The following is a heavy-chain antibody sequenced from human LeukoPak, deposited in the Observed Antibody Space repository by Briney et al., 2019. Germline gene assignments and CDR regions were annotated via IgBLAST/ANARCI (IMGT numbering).Heavy chain of an antibody. V-gene: IGHV4-59*08. CDR1: GDSISSYY. CDR2: IYYSGST. CDR3: ARAVGTTTALFDY. D-gene: IGHD1-26*01. J-gene: IGHJ4*02. Sequence: SETLSLTCTVSGDSISSYYWGWIRQPPGKGLEWIGYIYYSGSTNYNPSLKSRVTISVDTSKNQFSLKLTSVTAADTAVYYCARAVGTTTALFDYWGQGTLVTVSS.